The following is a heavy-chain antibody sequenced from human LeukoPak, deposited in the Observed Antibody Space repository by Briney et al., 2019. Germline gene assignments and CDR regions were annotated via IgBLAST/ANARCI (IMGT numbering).Heavy chain of an antibody. J-gene: IGHJ4*02. Sequence: SETLSLTCTVSGGSISSYYWSWIRQTPGKGLEWIGYISYSGSTNQNPSLKSRVTISVDTSKNQFSLKLSSVTAADTAVYYCARLHYDYVWGSYRPGDYFDYWGQGTLVTVSS. CDR3: ARLHYDYVWGSYRPGDYFDY. CDR2: ISYSGST. D-gene: IGHD3-16*02. V-gene: IGHV4-59*08. CDR1: GGSISSYY.